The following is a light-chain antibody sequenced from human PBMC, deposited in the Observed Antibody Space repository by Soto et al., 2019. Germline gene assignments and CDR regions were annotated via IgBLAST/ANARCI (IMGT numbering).Light chain of an antibody. Sequence: AIQMTQSPSSLSASVGDRVTITCRASQGIRSELGWYQQKPGKAPNLLIYTASTLQSGVPSRFSGSGSGTDFTLTLSSLQPEDFATYYCIQDYNSPLTFGGGTRVEIK. V-gene: IGKV1-6*01. CDR2: TAS. CDR1: QGIRSE. J-gene: IGKJ4*01. CDR3: IQDYNSPLT.